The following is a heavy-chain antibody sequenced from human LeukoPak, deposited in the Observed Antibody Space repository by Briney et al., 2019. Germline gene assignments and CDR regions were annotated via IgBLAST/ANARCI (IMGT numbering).Heavy chain of an antibody. D-gene: IGHD3-22*01. CDR3: ARAYYYDSSGYYYAFDY. V-gene: IGHV3-21*01. CDR1: GFTFSSYS. Sequence: GGSLRLSCAASGFTFSSYSMNWVRQAPGKGLEWVSSISSSSSYICYADSVKGRFTISRDNAKNSLYLQMNSLRAEDTAVYYCARAYYYDSSGYYYAFDYWGQGTLVTVSS. J-gene: IGHJ4*02. CDR2: ISSSSSYI.